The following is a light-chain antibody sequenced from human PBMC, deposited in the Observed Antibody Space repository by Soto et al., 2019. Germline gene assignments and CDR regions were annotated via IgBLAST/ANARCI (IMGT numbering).Light chain of an antibody. CDR3: QQYNIWPPLYT. CDR2: DAS. V-gene: IGKV1-12*01. CDR1: QGISSW. J-gene: IGKJ2*01. Sequence: DIQMTQSPSSVSASVGDRVTITCRASQGISSWLVWYQQRPGKAPKLLIYDASSLQSGVPSRFSGSGSGTDFTLTISSLQPEDFAVYYCQQYNIWPPLYTFGQGTKLEIK.